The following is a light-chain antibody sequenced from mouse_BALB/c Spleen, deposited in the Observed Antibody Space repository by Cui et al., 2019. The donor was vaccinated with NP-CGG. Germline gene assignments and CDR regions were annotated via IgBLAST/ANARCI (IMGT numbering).Light chain of an antibody. Sequence: QAVVTQESALTTSPGETVTLPCRSSTGAVTTSNSANWVQEKPDHLFTGLIGGTNNRAPGVPARFSGSLIGDKAALTITGAQIEDEAIYFCALWYSNHWVFGGGTKLTVL. CDR1: TGAVTTSNS. CDR2: GTN. J-gene: IGLJ1*01. V-gene: IGLV1*01. CDR3: ALWYSNHWV.